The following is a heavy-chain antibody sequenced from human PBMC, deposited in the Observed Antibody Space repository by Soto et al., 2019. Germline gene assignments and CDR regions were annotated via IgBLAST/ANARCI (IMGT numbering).Heavy chain of an antibody. J-gene: IGHJ4*02. V-gene: IGHV5-51*01. Sequence: GESLKISCKGSGYSFTSFWIAWLRQMPGKGLEWMGIIYPGDSDTRYSPSFQGQVTFSADKSSSTAYLQWSSLKASDTAMYFCARTRSITGTRSIDYWGQGTLVTVSS. CDR1: GYSFTSFW. D-gene: IGHD1-20*01. CDR2: IYPGDSDT. CDR3: ARTRSITGTRSIDY.